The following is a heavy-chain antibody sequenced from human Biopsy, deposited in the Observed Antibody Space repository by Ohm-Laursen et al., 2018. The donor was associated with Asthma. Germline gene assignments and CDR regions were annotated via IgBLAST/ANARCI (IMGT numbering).Heavy chain of an antibody. J-gene: IGHJ4*02. CDR1: GGAFNTYV. V-gene: IGHV1-69*01. CDR3: ARKAGSCISRTCYSLDF. D-gene: IGHD2-2*01. CDR2: INSVFGTT. Sequence: SSVKVSCKSLGGAFNTYVIGWVRQAPGQGLEWMGGINSVFGTTTYPQKFQDRVTITADDSTSTVYMELSSLRSEDTAVYYCARKAGSCISRTCYSLDFWGQGTLVIVSS.